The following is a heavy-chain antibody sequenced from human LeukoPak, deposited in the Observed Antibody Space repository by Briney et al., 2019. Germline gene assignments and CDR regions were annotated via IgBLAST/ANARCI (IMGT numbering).Heavy chain of an antibody. Sequence: PAATLSLTCTVSGGSISSYYWSWIRQPPGKGLEWIGYIYYTGTTNYNPSLKSRVTISVDTCKNQFSLKLSSVTAADTAVYFCARYWVRFDYWGQGTLGTLSS. V-gene: IGHV4-59*08. J-gene: IGHJ4*02. D-gene: IGHD2-8*02. CDR1: GGSISSYY. CDR3: ARYWVRFDY. CDR2: IYYTGTT.